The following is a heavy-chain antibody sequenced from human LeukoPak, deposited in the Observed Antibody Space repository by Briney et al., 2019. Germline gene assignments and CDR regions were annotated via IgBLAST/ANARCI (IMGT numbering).Heavy chain of an antibody. CDR3: ARSITMVRGVRPNWFDP. CDR1: GFTFSSYA. D-gene: IGHD3-10*01. Sequence: GGSLRLSCAASGFTFSSYAVTWVRQAPGKGLEWVSGISGRGSSTYYADSVKGRFTISRDNSKNTLYLQMNSLRAEDTAVYYCARSITMVRGVRPNWFDPWGQGTLVTVSS. J-gene: IGHJ5*02. CDR2: ISGRGSST. V-gene: IGHV3-23*01.